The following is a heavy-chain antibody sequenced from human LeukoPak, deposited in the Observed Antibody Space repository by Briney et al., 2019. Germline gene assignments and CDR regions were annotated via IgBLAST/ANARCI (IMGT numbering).Heavy chain of an antibody. J-gene: IGHJ4*02. CDR3: ARGFGLRFLEWFYYFDY. CDR1: GGSISSYY. D-gene: IGHD3-3*01. V-gene: IGHV4-34*01. Sequence: SETLSLTCTVSGGSISSYYWSWIRQPPGKGLEWIGEINHSGSTNYNPSLKSRVTISVDTSKNQFSLKLSSVTAADTAVYYCARGFGLRFLEWFYYFDYWGQGTLVTVSS. CDR2: INHSGST.